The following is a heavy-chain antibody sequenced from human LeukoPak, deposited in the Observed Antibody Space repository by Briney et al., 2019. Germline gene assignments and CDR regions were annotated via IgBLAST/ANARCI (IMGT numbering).Heavy chain of an antibody. J-gene: IGHJ6*02. CDR3: AKTQDIVLMVYELYYYGMDV. CDR1: GFTFSSYA. D-gene: IGHD2-8*01. V-gene: IGHV3-23*01. CDR2: ISGSGGST. Sequence: GGSLRLSCAASGFTFSSYAMSWVRQAPVKGLEWVSAISGSGGSTYYADSVKGRFTISRDNSKNTLYLQMNSLRAEDTAVYYCAKTQDIVLMVYELYYYGMDVWGQGTTVTVSS.